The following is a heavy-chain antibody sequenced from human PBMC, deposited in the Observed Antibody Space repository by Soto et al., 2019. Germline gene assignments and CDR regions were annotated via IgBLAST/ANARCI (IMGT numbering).Heavy chain of an antibody. J-gene: IGHJ4*02. CDR1: GFTFSSHA. CDR3: ARLRYDSSGGRGRTSWAVDY. V-gene: IGHV3-21*01. D-gene: IGHD3-22*01. CDR2: ISSSSSYI. Sequence: EVQLLESGGGLVQPGGSLRLSCAASGFTFSSHAMSWVRQAPGKGLEWVSSISSSSSYIYYADSVKGRFTISRDNAKNSLYLQMNSLRAEDTAVYYCARLRYDSSGGRGRTSWAVDYWGQGTLVTVSS.